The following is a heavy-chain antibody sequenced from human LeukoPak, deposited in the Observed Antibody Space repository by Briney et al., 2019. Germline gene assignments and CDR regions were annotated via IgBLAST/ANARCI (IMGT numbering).Heavy chain of an antibody. D-gene: IGHD6-13*01. J-gene: IGHJ4*02. CDR1: GGSISSGGYY. CDR2: IYYSGST. Sequence: SQTLSLTCTVSGGSISSGGYYWSWIRQHPGKGLEWIGYIYYSGSTYYNPSLKSRVTISVDTSKNQFSLKLSSVTAADTAVYYCARGYSSSWYRGGRRYYFDYWGQGTLVTVSS. CDR3: ARGYSSSWYRGGRRYYFDY. V-gene: IGHV4-31*03.